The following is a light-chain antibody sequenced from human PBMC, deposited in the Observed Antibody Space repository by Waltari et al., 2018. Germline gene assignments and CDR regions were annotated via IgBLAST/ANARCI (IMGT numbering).Light chain of an antibody. J-gene: IGKJ2*01. CDR1: QSVSSSY. V-gene: IGKV3-20*01. CDR2: GAS. Sequence: EIVLTQSPGTLSLSPGERATLSCMASQSVSSSYLAWYQQKPGQAPRLLISGASSRATGIPDRFSGSGSGTDFTLTISRLEPEDFAVYYCQQYGSSPYTFGQGTKLEIK. CDR3: QQYGSSPYT.